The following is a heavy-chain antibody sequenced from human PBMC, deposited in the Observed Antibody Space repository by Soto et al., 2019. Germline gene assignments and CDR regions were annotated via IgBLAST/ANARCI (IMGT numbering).Heavy chain of an antibody. CDR3: ARDQCGGDCYSYYYYGMDV. D-gene: IGHD2-21*02. CDR2: INAGNGNT. V-gene: IGHV1-3*01. Sequence: GASVKVSCKASGYTFTSYAMHWVRQAPGQRLEWMGWINAGNGNTKYSQKFQGRVTITRDTSASTAYMELSSLRSEDTAVYYCARDQCGGDCYSYYYYGMDVWGQGTTVTVSS. CDR1: GYTFTSYA. J-gene: IGHJ6*02.